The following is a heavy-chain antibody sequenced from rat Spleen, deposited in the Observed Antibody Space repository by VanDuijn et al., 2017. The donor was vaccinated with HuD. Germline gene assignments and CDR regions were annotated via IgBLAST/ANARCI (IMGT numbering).Heavy chain of an antibody. CDR3: ARHGGLRNWFAY. J-gene: IGHJ3*01. V-gene: IGHV5-25*01. D-gene: IGHD1-11*01. CDR1: GFTFSNYY. Sequence: EVRLVESGGGLVQPGRSMKLSCAASGFTFSNYYMAWVRQAPTKGLEWVASISTGAVNTYYRDSVKGRFTISRDNAKITLFLQMDSLRSEDTATYYCARHGGLRNWFAYWGQGTLVTVSS. CDR2: ISTGAVNT.